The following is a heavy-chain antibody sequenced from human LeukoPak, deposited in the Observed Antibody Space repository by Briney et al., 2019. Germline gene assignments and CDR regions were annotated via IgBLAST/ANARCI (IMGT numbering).Heavy chain of an antibody. D-gene: IGHD2-2*01. CDR2: ISSSSSYI. CDR1: GFTFSSYG. J-gene: IGHJ6*03. Sequence: GGSLRLSCAASGFTFSSYGMNWVRQAPGKGLEWVSSISSSSSYIYYADSVKGRFTISRDNAKNSLYLQMNSLRAEDTAVYYCARAGYCSSTSCSVYYYYYMDVWGKGTTVTISS. CDR3: ARAGYCSSTSCSVYYYYYMDV. V-gene: IGHV3-21*01.